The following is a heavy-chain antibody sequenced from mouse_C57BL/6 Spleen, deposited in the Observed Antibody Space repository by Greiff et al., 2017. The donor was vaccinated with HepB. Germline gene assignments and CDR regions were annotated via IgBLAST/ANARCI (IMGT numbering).Heavy chain of an antibody. CDR3: ARKRLAQANYYAMDY. D-gene: IGHD3-2*02. J-gene: IGHJ4*01. Sequence: QVQLQQSGPELVKPGASVKISCKASGYAFSSSWMNWVKQRPGKGLEWIGRIYPGDGDTNYNGKFKGKATLTADKSSSTAYMQLSSLTSEDSAVYFCARKRLAQANYYAMDYWGQGTSVTVSS. V-gene: IGHV1-82*01. CDR2: IYPGDGDT. CDR1: GYAFSSSW.